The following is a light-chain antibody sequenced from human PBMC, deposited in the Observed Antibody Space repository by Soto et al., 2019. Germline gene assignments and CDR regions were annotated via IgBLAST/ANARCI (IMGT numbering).Light chain of an antibody. V-gene: IGKV3-20*01. CDR1: QSVSNNY. Sequence: LSQSPGPLSFSPGQRSTLWCRSSQSVSNNYLAWYQQKPGQAPRLLIYGASNRATGIPDRFSGGGSGTDFTLTITRLEPEDFAVYYCQQYGSSPRTFGQGTRLEIK. CDR2: GAS. CDR3: QQYGSSPRT. J-gene: IGKJ5*01.